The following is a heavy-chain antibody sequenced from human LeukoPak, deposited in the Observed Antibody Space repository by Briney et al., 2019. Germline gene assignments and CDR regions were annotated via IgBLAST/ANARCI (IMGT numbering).Heavy chain of an antibody. CDR2: IYYSGST. CDR3: ARGGYSSSYGLYYYYMDV. D-gene: IGHD6-13*01. J-gene: IGHJ6*03. CDR1: GGSISSYY. Sequence: SETLSLTCTVSGGSISSYYWSWIRQPPAKGLEGIGYIYYSGSTHYSPSLKSRVTISVDTSKNQFSLKLSSATAADTAVYYCARGGYSSSYGLYYYYMDVWGKGTTVTGSS. V-gene: IGHV4-59*01.